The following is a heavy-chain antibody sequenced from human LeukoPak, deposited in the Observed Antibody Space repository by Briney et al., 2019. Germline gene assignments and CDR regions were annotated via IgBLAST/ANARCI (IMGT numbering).Heavy chain of an antibody. CDR1: GGSFSSHY. Sequence: SETLSLTCGVSGGSFSSHYWTWIRQPPGKGLEWIGEINPRGHTNYNPSLESRVTVSADTSRNHLSLSLTSVTAADSAVYFCARGLRQGSAWSWGPKEKSYQYMDVWGTGTTVIVSS. CDR3: ARGLRQGSAWSWGPKEKSYQYMDV. J-gene: IGHJ6*04. V-gene: IGHV4-34*01. D-gene: IGHD6-19*01. CDR2: INPRGHT.